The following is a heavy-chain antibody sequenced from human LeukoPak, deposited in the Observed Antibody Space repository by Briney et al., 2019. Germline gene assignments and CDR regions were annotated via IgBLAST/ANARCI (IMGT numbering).Heavy chain of an antibody. J-gene: IGHJ4*02. V-gene: IGHV3-21*01. CDR1: GFTFSSYS. D-gene: IGHD5-12*01. CDR3: ARDVHSGYDL. CDR2: ISSSSSYI. Sequence: GGSLRPSCAASGFTFSSYSMNWVRQAPGKGLEWVSSISSSSSYIYYADSVKGRFTISRDNAKNSLYLQMNSLRAEDTAVYYCARDVHSGYDLWGQGTLVTVSS.